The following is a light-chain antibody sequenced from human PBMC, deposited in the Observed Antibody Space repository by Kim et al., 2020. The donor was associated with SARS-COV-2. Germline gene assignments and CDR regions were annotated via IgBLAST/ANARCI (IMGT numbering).Light chain of an antibody. CDR2: DIN. CDR1: TGAVTSGHY. Sequence: PGGTVTLTWASNTGAVTSGHYPYWFQQRPGQAPRTLIYDINNKHSWTPARFSGSLIGGKAALTLSGAQPEDEADYYCLLSYSGDWVFGGGTQLTVL. J-gene: IGLJ3*02. CDR3: LLSYSGDWV. V-gene: IGLV7-46*01.